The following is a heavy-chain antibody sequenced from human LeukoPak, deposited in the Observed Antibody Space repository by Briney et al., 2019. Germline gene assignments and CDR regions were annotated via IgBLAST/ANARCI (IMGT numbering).Heavy chain of an antibody. D-gene: IGHD2-2*01. Sequence: SETLSLTCAVYGGSFSGYYWSWIRQPPGKGLEWIGEIKHSGSTNYNPSLKSRVTISVDTSKNQFSLKLSSVTAADTAVYYCARDRLLTVTTPMPWFDPWGQGTLVTVSS. CDR2: IKHSGST. V-gene: IGHV4-34*01. J-gene: IGHJ5*02. CDR3: ARDRLLTVTTPMPWFDP. CDR1: GGSFSGYY.